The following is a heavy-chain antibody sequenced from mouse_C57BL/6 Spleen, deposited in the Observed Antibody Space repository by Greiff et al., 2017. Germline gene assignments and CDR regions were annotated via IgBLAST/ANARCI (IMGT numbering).Heavy chain of an antibody. V-gene: IGHV14-2*01. J-gene: IGHJ3*01. CDR2: IDPEDGET. D-gene: IGHD1-1*02. Sequence: VQLQQSGAELVKPGASVKLSCTASGFNIKDYYMHWVKQRTEQGLEWIGRIDPEDGETKYAPQFQGKATITADTSSNTAYLQLSSLPAEDTAVYYCDREVGYEFAYWGQGTLVTVSA. CDR3: DREVGYEFAY. CDR1: GFNIKDYY.